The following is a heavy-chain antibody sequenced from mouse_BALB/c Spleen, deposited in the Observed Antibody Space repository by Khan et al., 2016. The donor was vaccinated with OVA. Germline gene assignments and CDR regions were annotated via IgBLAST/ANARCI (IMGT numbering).Heavy chain of an antibody. J-gene: IGHJ2*01. CDR2: ISYSGNT. CDR1: GYSITTDYA. Sequence: VQLKQSGPGLVKPSQSLSLTCTVTGYSITTDYAWNWIRQFPGSKLEWMGHISYSGNTKYNPSLKSRISITRDTSKNPFFLQLKSVTTEDTARYYCARIYGGDFDYWGQGTTLTVSS. D-gene: IGHD1-1*01. CDR3: ARIYGGDFDY. V-gene: IGHV3-2*02.